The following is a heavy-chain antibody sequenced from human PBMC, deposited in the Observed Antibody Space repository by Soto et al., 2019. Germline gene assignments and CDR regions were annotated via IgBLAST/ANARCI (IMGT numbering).Heavy chain of an antibody. J-gene: IGHJ6*02. Sequence: GGSLRLSCAASGFTFGDYCMTWVRQAPGKGLEWVANIKQDGTELYYVDSVRGRFTISRDNAKDSLYLQMNSLRAEDTAVYYCARDGNGVDCRGQGTTVTVSS. CDR1: GFTFGDYC. D-gene: IGHD1-26*01. CDR3: ARDGNGVDC. V-gene: IGHV3-7*05. CDR2: IKQDGTEL.